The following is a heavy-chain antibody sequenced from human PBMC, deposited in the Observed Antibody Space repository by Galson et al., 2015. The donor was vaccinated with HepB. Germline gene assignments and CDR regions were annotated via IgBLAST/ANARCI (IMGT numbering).Heavy chain of an antibody. CDR1: GDSVSSDSAT. Sequence: CAISGDSVSSDSATWNWIRQSPSRGLEWLGRTYYRSKWHNDYALSVKSRISINADTSKNQISLQLNSVSPEDTAVYYCARVPLLFVDAVGYDAFDIWGQGILVTCSS. CDR3: ARVPLLFVDAVGYDAFDI. CDR2: TYYRSKWHN. D-gene: IGHD3-22*01. V-gene: IGHV6-1*01. J-gene: IGHJ3*02.